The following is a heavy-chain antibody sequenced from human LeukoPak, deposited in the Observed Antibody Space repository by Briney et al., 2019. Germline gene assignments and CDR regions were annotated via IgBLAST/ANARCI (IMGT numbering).Heavy chain of an antibody. D-gene: IGHD2-15*01. Sequence: SETLSLTCTVSGGSISSYYWSWIRQPPGKGLEWIGYIYYSGSTNYSPSLRSRVTISVDTSKNEFSLKLRSVTAADTAVYYCARYIHCSGGSCRDYWGQGTLVTVSS. CDR2: IYYSGST. CDR1: GGSISSYY. J-gene: IGHJ4*02. CDR3: ARYIHCSGGSCRDY. V-gene: IGHV4-59*01.